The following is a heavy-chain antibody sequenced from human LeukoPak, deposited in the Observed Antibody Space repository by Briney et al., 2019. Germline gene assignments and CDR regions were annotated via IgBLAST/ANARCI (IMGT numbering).Heavy chain of an antibody. CDR2: ITSDGTTS. J-gene: IGHJ4*02. Sequence: PGGSLRLSCAASGFTFSSWYMYWVRQRPGKGLEWLCRITSDGTTSFYADAVKGRFTISRDNAKNTLYLQMNSQTDEDTAVYYCASPKPDYWGQGTLVTVSS. CDR3: ASPKPDY. V-gene: IGHV3-74*01. CDR1: GFTFSSWY.